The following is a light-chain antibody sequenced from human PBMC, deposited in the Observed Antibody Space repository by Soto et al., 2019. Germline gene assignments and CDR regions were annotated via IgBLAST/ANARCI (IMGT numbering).Light chain of an antibody. V-gene: IGLV1-44*01. Sequence: QSVLTQPPSASGTPGQRVTIPCSGGTSNLGGLTVNWYQQLPGTAPRLLIHSNSIRPSGVPDRFSGSKSGTSASLAISGLQSEDESDYYCATWDDNLNGPIFGGGTKLTVL. J-gene: IGLJ2*01. CDR2: SNS. CDR3: ATWDDNLNGPI. CDR1: TSNLGGLT.